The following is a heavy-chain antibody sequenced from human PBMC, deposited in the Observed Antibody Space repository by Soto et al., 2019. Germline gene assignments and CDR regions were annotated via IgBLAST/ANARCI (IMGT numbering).Heavy chain of an antibody. CDR3: AKDHQPRTPETSYFDY. CDR1: GFTFSHYA. Sequence: GSLRLSWVASGFTFSHYAMHWVRQAPDKGLEWVSVISFNGTNEFFADSVKGRFTISRDNSKNTLYLQMNSLRAEDTAVYYCAKDHQPRTPETSYFDYWGHGTLVTVSS. J-gene: IGHJ4*01. CDR2: ISFNGTNE. V-gene: IGHV3-30-3*01. D-gene: IGHD2-2*01.